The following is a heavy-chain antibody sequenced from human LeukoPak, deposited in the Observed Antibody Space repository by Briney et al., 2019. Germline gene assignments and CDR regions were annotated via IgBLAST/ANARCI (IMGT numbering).Heavy chain of an antibody. J-gene: IGHJ4*02. D-gene: IGHD2-2*01. Sequence: GGSLRLSCAASGFTFSNAWMSWVRQAPGKGLEWVGRIKSKTDGVTTDYAAPVKGRFTISRDDSKNTLYLQMNSLKTEDTAVYYCTTYIVVVPAAARWGQGTLVTVSS. CDR2: IKSKTDGVTT. CDR1: GFTFSNAW. V-gene: IGHV3-15*01. CDR3: TTYIVVVPAAAR.